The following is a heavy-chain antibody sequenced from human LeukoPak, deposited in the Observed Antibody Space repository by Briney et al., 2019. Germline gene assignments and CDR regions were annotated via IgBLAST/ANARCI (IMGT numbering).Heavy chain of an antibody. D-gene: IGHD4-17*01. V-gene: IGHV3-7*01. CDR2: INQDGSKK. CDR3: ARMTTADY. Sequence: PGGSLRLSCAASGFTFSGYWMSWVRQAPGKGLEWVANINQDGSKKYYVDSVKGRFTISRDNAKNSLYLQMNSLRAEDTAVHYCARMTTADYWGQGTLVTVSS. CDR1: GFTFSGYW. J-gene: IGHJ4*02.